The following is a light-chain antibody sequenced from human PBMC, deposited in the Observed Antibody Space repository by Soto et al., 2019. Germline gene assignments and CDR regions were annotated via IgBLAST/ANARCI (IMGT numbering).Light chain of an antibody. V-gene: IGLV1-44*01. CDR3: TAWDDSLKGRV. CDR1: SSNIGSNT. Sequence: QSVLTQPPSASGTPGQRVTISCSGDSSNIGSNTVNWYQHLPGTAPKLLIYGNNQRPSGVPDRFSGSKSGTSASLAISGLQSEDEADYYCTAWDDSLKGRVFGGGTKLTVL. CDR2: GNN. J-gene: IGLJ3*02.